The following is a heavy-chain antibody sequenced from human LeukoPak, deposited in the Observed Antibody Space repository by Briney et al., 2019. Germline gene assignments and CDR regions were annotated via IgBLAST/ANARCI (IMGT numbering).Heavy chain of an antibody. V-gene: IGHV3-48*03. CDR1: AFTFSSYE. Sequence: PGGSLRLSCAASAFTFSSYEMNWVRQAPGKGLEWVSYISISGSTIYYADSVKGRFTISRDNAKNSLYLQMNSLRVEDTAVYYCAREVNSYDNSWGQGTLVTVSS. CDR2: ISISGSTI. CDR3: AREVNSYDNS. J-gene: IGHJ4*02. D-gene: IGHD5-18*01.